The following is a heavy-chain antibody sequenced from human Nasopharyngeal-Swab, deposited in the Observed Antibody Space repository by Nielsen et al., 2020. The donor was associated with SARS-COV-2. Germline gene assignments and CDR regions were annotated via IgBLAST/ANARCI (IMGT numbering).Heavy chain of an antibody. CDR2: IWYDG. Sequence: GGSLRPSCVASGFIFRSYGMHWVRQAPGKGLEWLAVIWYDGYSADSVKGRFTISRDNSKNTLYLQMNSLTAEDTAVYFCARDLRGYDNSAYQGLGYWGQGTMVTVSS. J-gene: IGHJ4*02. CDR3: ARDLRGYDNSAYQGLGY. D-gene: IGHD3-22*01. V-gene: IGHV3-33*01. CDR1: GFIFRSYG.